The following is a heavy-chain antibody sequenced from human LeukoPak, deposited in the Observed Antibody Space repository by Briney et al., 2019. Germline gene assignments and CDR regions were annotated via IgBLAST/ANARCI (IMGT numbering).Heavy chain of an antibody. Sequence: PSQTLSLTCTVSRGSISSGGYYWSWIRQHPGKGLEWIGYIYYSGSTYYNPSLKSRVTISVDTSKNQFSLKLSSVTAADTAVYYCARLLGGIAVGGRRNWFDPWGQGTLVTVSS. V-gene: IGHV4-31*03. D-gene: IGHD6-19*01. CDR1: RGSISSGGYY. CDR2: IYYSGST. J-gene: IGHJ5*02. CDR3: ARLLGGIAVGGRRNWFDP.